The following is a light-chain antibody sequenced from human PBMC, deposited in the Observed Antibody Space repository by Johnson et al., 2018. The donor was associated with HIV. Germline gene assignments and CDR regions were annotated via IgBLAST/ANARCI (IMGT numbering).Light chain of an antibody. Sequence: QSVLTQPPSASGTPGQRVTISCSGSSSNIGSNTVNWYQQLPGTAPKLLIYRNNQRPSGVPDRFSGSKSGTSASLAISGLQAEDEADYYCGTWDSSLSAYVFGTGTKVTV. J-gene: IGLJ1*01. CDR1: SSNIGSNT. CDR2: RNN. CDR3: GTWDSSLSAYV. V-gene: IGLV1-44*01.